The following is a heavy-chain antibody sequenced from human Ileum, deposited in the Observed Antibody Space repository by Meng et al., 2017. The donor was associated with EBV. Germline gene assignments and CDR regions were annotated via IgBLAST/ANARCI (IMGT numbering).Heavy chain of an antibody. V-gene: IGHV1-18*01. D-gene: IGHD1/OR15-1a*01. CDR2: INPYDGDT. CDR3: ASKQYFFAY. J-gene: IGHJ4*02. Sequence: QVRMVQYGTEGKKPGASVKVSCKTSGYSFSRYVISWVRQAPRQGLEWVGWINPYDGDTNYAQKLQDRVTLTTDTSTSTAYMELRSLRSDDTAVYYCASKQYFFAYWGQGTLVTVSS. CDR1: GYSFSRYV.